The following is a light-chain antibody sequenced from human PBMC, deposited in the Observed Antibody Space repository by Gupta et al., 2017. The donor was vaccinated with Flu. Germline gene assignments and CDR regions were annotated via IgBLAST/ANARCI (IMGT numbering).Light chain of an antibody. Sequence: VQMPQSPSFVSASVGDRVSITWRASQGVSSWLAWYQQKPGKAPRLLIYGASTGKSGVPSRFSGSGSETEFTLTISSRQPEESAIYYCQQGSSFPITFGQGTQVDIK. CDR2: GAS. V-gene: IGKV1-12*01. CDR3: QQGSSFPIT. CDR1: QGVSSW. J-gene: IGKJ5*01.